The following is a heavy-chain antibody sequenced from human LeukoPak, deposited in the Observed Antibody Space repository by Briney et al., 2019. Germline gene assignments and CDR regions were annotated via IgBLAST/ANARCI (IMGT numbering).Heavy chain of an antibody. V-gene: IGHV3-21*06. CDR1: GFTFSSYN. Sequence: GGSLRLSCTVSGFTFSSYNMNWVRQAPGKGLEWVSSITTSSSSIYYADSVKGRFTVSRDNAKSSLYLQMNSPRVEDTAVYYCARESYTGFDLEAFDSWGQGTLVTVSS. CDR3: ARESYTGFDLEAFDS. D-gene: IGHD5-12*01. CDR2: ITTSSSSI. J-gene: IGHJ4*02.